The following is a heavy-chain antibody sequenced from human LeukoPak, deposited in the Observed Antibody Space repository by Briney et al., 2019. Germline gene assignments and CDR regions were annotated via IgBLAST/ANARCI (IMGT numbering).Heavy chain of an antibody. CDR1: GFTFSNAW. D-gene: IGHD1-26*01. Sequence: GGSLRLSCAASGFTFSNAWMSWVRKAPRKGLEWDGRIKSKTDGGTTDYAAPVKGRFTISRDDSKNTLYLQMNSLKTEDTAVYYCAVGATPHYYYYMDVWGKGTTVTVSS. CDR2: IKSKTDGGTT. J-gene: IGHJ6*03. V-gene: IGHV3-15*01. CDR3: AVGATPHYYYYMDV.